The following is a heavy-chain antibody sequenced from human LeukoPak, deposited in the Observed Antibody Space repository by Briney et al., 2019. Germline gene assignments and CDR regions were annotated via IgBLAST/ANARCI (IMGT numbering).Heavy chain of an antibody. V-gene: IGHV3-23*01. CDR2: IGGSASST. D-gene: IGHD3-22*01. CDR1: GFTFSSYA. J-gene: IGHJ4*02. Sequence: PGGSLRLSCGASGFTFSSYAMNWVRQAPGKGLEWVSTIGGSASSTYYADSVKGRFTISRDNSKNTLYLQMNSLRAEDTAVYFCAKGGRYDSSVYSLFDSWGQGTLVTVSS. CDR3: AKGGRYDSSVYSLFDS.